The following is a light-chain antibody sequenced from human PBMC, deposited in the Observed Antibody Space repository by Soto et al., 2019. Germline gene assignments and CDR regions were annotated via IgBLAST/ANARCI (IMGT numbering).Light chain of an antibody. CDR2: DVS. Sequence: QSVLTQPASVSGSPGQSITISCTGTSGDIGSYNRVSWYQQHPGKAPKVMIYDVSKRPSGVPDRFSGSKSGNTASLTISGLQAEDEADYYCCSYAASNTFVFGTGTKLTVL. CDR3: CSYAASNTFV. V-gene: IGLV2-11*01. CDR1: SGDIGSYNR. J-gene: IGLJ1*01.